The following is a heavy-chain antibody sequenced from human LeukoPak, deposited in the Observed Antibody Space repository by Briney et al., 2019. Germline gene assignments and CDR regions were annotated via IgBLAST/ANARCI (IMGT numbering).Heavy chain of an antibody. J-gene: IGHJ4*02. CDR3: ARAVYYDISGYYLRFADY. D-gene: IGHD3-22*01. CDR2: ITSSSSYI. V-gene: IGHV3-21*01. CDR1: GFTFSSYN. Sequence: PGGSLRLSCAASGFTFSSYNMNWVRQAPGKGLEWVSSITSSSSYIYYADSVKGRFTISRDNSKNSLYLQMNNLRAEDTAVYYCARAVYYDISGYYLRFADYWGQGTLVTVSS.